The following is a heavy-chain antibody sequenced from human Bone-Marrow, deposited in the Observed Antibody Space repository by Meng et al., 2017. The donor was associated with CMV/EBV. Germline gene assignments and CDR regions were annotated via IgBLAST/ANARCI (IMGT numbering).Heavy chain of an antibody. Sequence: VELGQVVGEGEKLGAAAKVSSKSYGYTFTGYYMHWVRQAPGQGLEWMGWINPNSGGTNYAQKFQGRVTMTRDTSISTAYMELSRLRSDDTAVYYCAREGIAVAAAFDYWGQGTLVTVSS. V-gene: IGHV1-2*02. D-gene: IGHD6-19*01. J-gene: IGHJ4*02. CDR3: AREGIAVAAAFDY. CDR2: INPNSGGT. CDR1: GYTFTGYY.